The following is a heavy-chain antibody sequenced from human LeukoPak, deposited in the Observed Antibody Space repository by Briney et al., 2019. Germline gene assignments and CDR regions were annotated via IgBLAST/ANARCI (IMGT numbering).Heavy chain of an antibody. CDR2: IRSKAYGGTT. Sequence: GGSLRLSCTASGFTFGDYAMTWVRQAPGKGLEWVGFIRSKAYGGTTEYAASVKGRFTISRDDSKNTLYLQMNSLKTEDTAVYYCTTDGADYGGIDYWGQGTLVIVSS. D-gene: IGHD4-23*01. CDR3: TTDGADYGGIDY. J-gene: IGHJ4*02. V-gene: IGHV3-49*04. CDR1: GFTFGDYA.